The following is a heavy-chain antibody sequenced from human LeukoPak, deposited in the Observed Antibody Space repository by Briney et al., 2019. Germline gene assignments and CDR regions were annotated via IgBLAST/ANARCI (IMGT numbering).Heavy chain of an antibody. Sequence: SETLSLTCTVSGGSITNTNYYWAWIRQPPRKGLEWIGTIYYSGSTHDNPSLKSLVTISVDTTKTQFPLKLSSVTAADTAVYFCARHTSDGDFAFDLWGQGTMVTVSS. V-gene: IGHV4-39*01. CDR1: GGSITNTNYY. CDR3: ARHTSDGDFAFDL. J-gene: IGHJ3*01. D-gene: IGHD4-17*01. CDR2: IYYSGST.